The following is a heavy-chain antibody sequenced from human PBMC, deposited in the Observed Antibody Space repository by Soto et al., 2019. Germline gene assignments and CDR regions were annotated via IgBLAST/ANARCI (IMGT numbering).Heavy chain of an antibody. V-gene: IGHV1-18*01. Sequence: GASVKVSCKASGYTFTSYGISWVRQAPGQGLEWMGWISAYNGNTNYAQKLQGRVTMTTDTSTSTAYMELRSLRSDDTAVYYCARAGCSGGSCYLSWFDPWGQGTLVTVSS. CDR1: GYTFTSYG. J-gene: IGHJ5*02. CDR2: ISAYNGNT. D-gene: IGHD2-15*01. CDR3: ARAGCSGGSCYLSWFDP.